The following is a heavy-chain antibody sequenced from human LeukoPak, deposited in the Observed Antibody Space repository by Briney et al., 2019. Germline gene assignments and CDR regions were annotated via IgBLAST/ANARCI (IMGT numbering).Heavy chain of an antibody. CDR3: ARVPTGGGNLHYYYMDV. J-gene: IGHJ6*03. CDR2: INPNSGGT. CDR1: GYTFTGYY. Sequence: SVKVSCKASGYTFTGYYMHWVRQAPGQGLEWMGWINPNSGGTNYSQKFQGRGTMTRDTSISPAYMELSRLRSDDTAVYYCARVPTGGGNLHYYYMDVWRKGTTVTVSS. D-gene: IGHD4-23*01. V-gene: IGHV1-2*02.